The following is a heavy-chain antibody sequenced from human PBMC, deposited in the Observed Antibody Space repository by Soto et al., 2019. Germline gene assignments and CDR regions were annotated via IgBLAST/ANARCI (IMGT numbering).Heavy chain of an antibody. Sequence: QEQLVESGGGVVKPGGSLRLSCTASGFSFSDYYMSWIRQAPGKGLECIAYISSSGNSIYYADSVKGRFTVSRDNAKNSLYLHMNSLTAEDTAMYYCVRDDDYGGTNNWFDPWGQGTLVPSPQ. CDR3: VRDDDYGGTNNWFDP. CDR1: GFSFSDYY. J-gene: IGHJ5*02. V-gene: IGHV3-11*01. D-gene: IGHD4-17*01. CDR2: ISSSGNSI.